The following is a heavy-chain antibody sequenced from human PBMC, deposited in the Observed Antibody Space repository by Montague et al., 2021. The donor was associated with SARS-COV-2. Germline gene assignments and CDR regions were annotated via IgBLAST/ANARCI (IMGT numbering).Heavy chain of an antibody. CDR2: ISSDGINK. V-gene: IGHV3-30*04. J-gene: IGHJ4*02. CDR1: GFTFSSYS. CDR3: ARPGVQNNGRYLSYFEY. Sequence: SLRLSCAASGFTFSSYSMYWVRQAPGKGLEWVAVISSDGINKYFPDSVRGRFTISRDNSNNTVFLQMSSLRPEDTAVYYCARPGVQNNGRYLSYFEYWGQGSLVTVST. D-gene: IGHD1/OR15-1a*01.